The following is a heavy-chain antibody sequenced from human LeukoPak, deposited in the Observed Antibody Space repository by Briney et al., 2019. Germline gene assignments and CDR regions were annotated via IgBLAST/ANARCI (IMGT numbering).Heavy chain of an antibody. CDR2: MNPNSGNT. J-gene: IGHJ6*03. CDR3: ARALSWTTDSYYYMDV. Sequence: ASVKVSCKASGYTFTSYDINWVRQATGQGLEWMGWMNPNSGNTGYAQKFQGRVTMTKNTSITTAYMELSSMRSEDTAVYYCARALSWTTDSYYYMDVWGKGTTVTVSS. V-gene: IGHV1-8*01. D-gene: IGHD3/OR15-3a*01. CDR1: GYTFTSYD.